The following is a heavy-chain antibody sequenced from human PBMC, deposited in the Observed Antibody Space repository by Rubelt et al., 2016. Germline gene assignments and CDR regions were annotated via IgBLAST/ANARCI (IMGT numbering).Heavy chain of an antibody. CDR2: IYYSGST. CDR3: ARGGTITQLDAFDI. J-gene: IGHJ3*02. Sequence: GKGLEWIGYIYYSGSTNYNPSLKSRVTISVDTSKHQFSLKLSSVTAADTAVYYCARGGTITQLDAFDIWGQGTMVTVSS. V-gene: IGHV4-59*12. D-gene: IGHD1-1*01.